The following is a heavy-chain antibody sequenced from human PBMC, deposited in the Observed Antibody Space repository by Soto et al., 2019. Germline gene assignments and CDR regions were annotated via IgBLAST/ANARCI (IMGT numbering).Heavy chain of an antibody. CDR2: IYYSGST. D-gene: IGHD4-17*01. CDR1: GGSISSGGYY. J-gene: IGHJ6*02. V-gene: IGHV4-31*03. Sequence: SETLSLTCTVSGGSISSGGYYWSWIRQHPGKGLEWIGYIYYSGSTYYKQYLKSRVTISVDTSKNQYSLKLSSMTAADTSLYYCARDLRYGDYESYGMDVWGQGTTVTVSS. CDR3: ARDLRYGDYESYGMDV.